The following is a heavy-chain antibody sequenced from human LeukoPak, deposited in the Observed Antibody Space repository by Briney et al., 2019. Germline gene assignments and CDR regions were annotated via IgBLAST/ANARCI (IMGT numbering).Heavy chain of an antibody. D-gene: IGHD4-17*01. Sequence: PGGSLRLSCAASGFTFSSYWMSWVRQAPGKGLEWVANIKQDGSEKYYVDSVKGRFTISRDSAKNSLYLQMNSLRAEDTAVYYCAAYYGAYDYYGMDVWGQGTTVTVSS. J-gene: IGHJ6*02. CDR3: AAYYGAYDYYGMDV. CDR1: GFTFSSYW. V-gene: IGHV3-7*05. CDR2: IKQDGSEK.